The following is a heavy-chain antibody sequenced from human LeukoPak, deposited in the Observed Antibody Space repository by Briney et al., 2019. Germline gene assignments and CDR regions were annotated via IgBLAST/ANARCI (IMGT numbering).Heavy chain of an antibody. J-gene: IGHJ4*02. CDR2: IWYDGSNK. CDR3: ARGLSITGRPRDY. CDR1: GFIFSNYG. D-gene: IGHD6-6*01. V-gene: IGHV3-30*02. Sequence: GGSLRLSCTASGFIFSNYGMHWVRQAPGKGLEWVAFIWYDGSNKYYGDSVKGRFTISRDNSKNTVWLQMNSLRPEDTAVYYCARGLSITGRPRDYWGQGTLVTVSS.